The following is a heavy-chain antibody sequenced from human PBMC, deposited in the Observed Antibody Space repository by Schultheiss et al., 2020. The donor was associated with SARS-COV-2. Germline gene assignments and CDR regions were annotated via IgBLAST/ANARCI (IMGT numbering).Heavy chain of an antibody. Sequence: SETLSLTCAVSGVSFSGYYWSWIRQPPGKGLEWIGYIYYSGSTYYNPSLKSRVTISVDTSKNQFSLKLSSVTAADTAVYYCARDMVVTAQSGFYYYYYYMDVWGKGTTVTVAS. D-gene: IGHD2-21*02. CDR2: IYYSGST. CDR3: ARDMVVTAQSGFYYYYYYMDV. CDR1: GVSFSGYY. J-gene: IGHJ6*03. V-gene: IGHV4-59*12.